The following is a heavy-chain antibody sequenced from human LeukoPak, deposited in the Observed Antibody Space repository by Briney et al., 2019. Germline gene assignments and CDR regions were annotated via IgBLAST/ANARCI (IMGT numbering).Heavy chain of an antibody. D-gene: IGHD6-25*01. CDR3: ARVGAGGYSSAWFEY. Sequence: ASVKVSCKAYAYTFTGYYVHWVRQAPGQGLEWMGWINPNSGGTNYAQKFQGRVTMTRDTSISTAYMELSRLRSDDTAVYYCARVGAGGYSSAWFEYWGQGTLVTVSS. J-gene: IGHJ4*02. CDR1: AYTFTGYY. CDR2: INPNSGGT. V-gene: IGHV1-2*02.